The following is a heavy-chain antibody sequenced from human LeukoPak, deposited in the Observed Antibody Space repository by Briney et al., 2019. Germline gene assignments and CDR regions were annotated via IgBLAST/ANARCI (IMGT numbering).Heavy chain of an antibody. V-gene: IGHV3-33*01. J-gene: IGHJ4*02. D-gene: IGHD6-19*01. CDR1: GFTFSSYG. CDR3: ASAVSSGWSYFDY. CDR2: IWYDGSNK. Sequence: GGSLRLSCAASGFTFSSYGMHWVRQAPGKGLEWVAVIWYDGSNKYYADSVTGRFTISRDNSKNTLYLQMNSLRAEDTAVYYCASAVSSGWSYFDYWGQGTLVTVSS.